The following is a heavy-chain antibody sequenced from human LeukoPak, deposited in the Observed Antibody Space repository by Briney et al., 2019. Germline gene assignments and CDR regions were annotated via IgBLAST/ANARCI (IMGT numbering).Heavy chain of an antibody. CDR2: ISSSGSAV. Sequence: GGSLRLSCAASGFTFSSYEMNWVRQAPGKGLEWVSYISSSGSAVYYADSVKGRFIISRDNARNYLYLQMHSLSAEDTAVYYCTRDSAAYHPYFYYYMDVWGKGTTVTVSS. CDR3: TRDSAAYHPYFYYYMDV. J-gene: IGHJ6*03. CDR1: GFTFSSYE. V-gene: IGHV3-48*03.